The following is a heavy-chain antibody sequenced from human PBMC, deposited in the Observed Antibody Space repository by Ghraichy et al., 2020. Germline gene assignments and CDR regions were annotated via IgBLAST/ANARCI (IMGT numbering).Heavy chain of an antibody. Sequence: GSLRLSCTVSGGSISSYYWSWIRQPPGKGLEWIGYIYYSGSTNYNPSLKSRVTISVDTSKNQFSLKLSSVTAADTAVYYCAREPRYCSGGSCLGGWFDPWGQGTLVTVSS. CDR1: GGSISSYY. CDR2: IYYSGST. J-gene: IGHJ5*02. CDR3: AREPRYCSGGSCLGGWFDP. V-gene: IGHV4-59*01. D-gene: IGHD2-15*01.